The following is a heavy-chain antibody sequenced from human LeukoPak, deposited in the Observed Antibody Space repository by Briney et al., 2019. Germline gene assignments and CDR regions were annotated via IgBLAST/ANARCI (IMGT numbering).Heavy chain of an antibody. CDR1: GGSISSYY. Sequence: SETLSLTCTVSGGSISSYYWSWIRQPPGKGLGWIGYIYYSGSTNYNPSLKSRVTISVDTSKNQFSLELSSVTAADTAVYYCARGSSMVRGVTAPLDYWGQGTLVTVSS. J-gene: IGHJ4*02. D-gene: IGHD3-10*01. V-gene: IGHV4-59*01. CDR2: IYYSGST. CDR3: ARGSSMVRGVTAPLDY.